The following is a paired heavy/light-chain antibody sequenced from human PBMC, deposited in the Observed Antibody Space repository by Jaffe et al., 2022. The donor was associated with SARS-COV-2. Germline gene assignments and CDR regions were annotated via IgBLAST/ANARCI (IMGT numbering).Light chain of an antibody. V-gene: IGLV3-1*01. Sequence: SYELTQPPSVSVSPGQTASITCSGDKLGDKYACWYQQKPGQSPVLVIYQDSKRPSGIPERFSGSNSGNTATLTISGTQAMDEADYYCQAWDSSTAVFGTGTKVTVL. CDR2: QDS. CDR1: KLGDKY. J-gene: IGLJ1*01. CDR3: QAWDSSTAV.
Heavy chain of an antibody. CDR3: ARGKKVVVPAAIHYYYYYMDV. V-gene: IGHV1-8*01. Sequence: QVQLVQSGAEVKKPGASVKVSCKASGYTFTSYDINWVRQATGQGLEWMGWMNPNSGNTGYAQKFQGRVTMTRNTSISTAYMELSSLRSEDTAVYYCARGKKVVVPAAIHYYYYYMDVWGKGTTVTVSS. D-gene: IGHD2-2*02. CDR2: MNPNSGNT. CDR1: GYTFTSYD. J-gene: IGHJ6*03.